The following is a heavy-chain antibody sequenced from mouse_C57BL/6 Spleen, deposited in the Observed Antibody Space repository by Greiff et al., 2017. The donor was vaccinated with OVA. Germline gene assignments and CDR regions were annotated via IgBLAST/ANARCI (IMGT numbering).Heavy chain of an antibody. J-gene: IGHJ2*01. Sequence: QVQLQQSGPELVKPGASVKMSCKASGYTFTNYWIGWAKQRPGHGLEWIGDIYPGGGYTNYNEKFKGKATLTADKSSSTAYMQFSSLTSEDSAIYYCARKLSYFDYWGQGTTLTVSS. CDR2: IYPGGGYT. CDR1: GYTFTNYW. CDR3: ARKLSYFDY. V-gene: IGHV1-63*01. D-gene: IGHD1-1*02.